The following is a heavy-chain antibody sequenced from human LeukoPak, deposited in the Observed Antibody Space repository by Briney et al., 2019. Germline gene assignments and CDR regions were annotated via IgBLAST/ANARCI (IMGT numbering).Heavy chain of an antibody. D-gene: IGHD5-24*01. Sequence: GGSLRLSCAASGFTFDDYAMDWVRQAPGKGLEWVSGISWNSGSIGYADSVKGRFTISRDNAKNSLYLQMNSLRAEDMALYYCAKGRDGYNFDAFDIWGQGTMVTVSS. V-gene: IGHV3-9*03. J-gene: IGHJ3*02. CDR1: GFTFDDYA. CDR2: ISWNSGSI. CDR3: AKGRDGYNFDAFDI.